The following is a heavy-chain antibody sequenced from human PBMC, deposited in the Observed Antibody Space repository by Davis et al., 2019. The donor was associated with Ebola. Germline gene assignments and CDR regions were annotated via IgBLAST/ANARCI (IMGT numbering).Heavy chain of an antibody. V-gene: IGHV4-59*12. CDR2: IYYSGST. D-gene: IGHD4-17*01. J-gene: IGHJ4*02. Sequence: PSETLSLTCTVSGGSISSYYWSWIRQPPGKGLEWIGYIYYSGSTNYNPSLKSRVTISVDTSKNQFSLKLSSVTAADTAVYYCARLHDYGDYVYFDYWGQGTLVTVSS. CDR1: GGSISSYY. CDR3: ARLHDYGDYVYFDY.